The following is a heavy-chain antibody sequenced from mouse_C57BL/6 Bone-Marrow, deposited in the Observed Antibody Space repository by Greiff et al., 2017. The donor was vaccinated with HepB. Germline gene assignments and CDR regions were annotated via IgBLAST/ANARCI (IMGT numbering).Heavy chain of an antibody. D-gene: IGHD2-3*01. J-gene: IGHJ1*03. CDR3: ARDDGYYVPHWYFDV. Sequence: QVQLQQSGAELVRPGASVKLSCKASGYTFTDYYINWVKQRPGQGLEWIARIYAGSGNTYYNEKFKGKATLTAEKSSSTAYMQLSSLTSEDSAVYFCARDDGYYVPHWYFDVWGTGTTVTVSS. V-gene: IGHV1-76*01. CDR1: GYTFTDYY. CDR2: IYAGSGNT.